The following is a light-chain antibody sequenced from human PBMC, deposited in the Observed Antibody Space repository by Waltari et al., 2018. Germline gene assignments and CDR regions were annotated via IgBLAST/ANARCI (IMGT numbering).Light chain of an antibody. V-gene: IGLV2-14*03. J-gene: IGLJ3*02. CDR2: DVN. CDR3: SSYTTSSTWV. CDR1: SSDIGGYNY. Sequence: QSALTQPASVSGSPGQSITISCTGTSSDIGGYNYVSWYHQHPGKAPKLMIFDVNNRPPRVSNRVSASKASDTAARTIAGLHAEDEADYYCSSYTTSSTWVFGGGTKLTV.